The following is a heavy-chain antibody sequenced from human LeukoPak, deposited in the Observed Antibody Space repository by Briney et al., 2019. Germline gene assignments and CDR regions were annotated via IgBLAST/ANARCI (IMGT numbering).Heavy chain of an antibody. CDR3: AREAKNTDTFDI. CDR2: ISSSSSYI. V-gene: IGHV3-21*01. Sequence: PGGSLRLSCAASGFTFSSYSMNWVRQAPGKGLEWVSSISSSSSYIYYADSVKGRFTISRDNAKNSLYLQMNSLRAEDTAVYYCAREAKNTDTFDIWGQGTMVTVSS. J-gene: IGHJ3*02. CDR1: GFTFSSYS.